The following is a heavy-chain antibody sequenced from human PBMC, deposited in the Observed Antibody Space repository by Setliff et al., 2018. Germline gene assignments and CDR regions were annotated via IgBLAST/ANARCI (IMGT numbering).Heavy chain of an antibody. V-gene: IGHV1-18*01. J-gene: IGHJ4*02. CDR3: ARGQTLRHFDWPTAFDY. D-gene: IGHD3-9*01. CDR1: GYTFNNYG. Sequence: ASVKVSCKASGYTFNNYGIIWVRQAPGQGPEWMGWISAYSGETNYAQILQGRVTMTTDTPTSTAYMELRSLTSDDTAVYYCARGQTLRHFDWPTAFDYWGLGTLVTVSS. CDR2: ISAYSGET.